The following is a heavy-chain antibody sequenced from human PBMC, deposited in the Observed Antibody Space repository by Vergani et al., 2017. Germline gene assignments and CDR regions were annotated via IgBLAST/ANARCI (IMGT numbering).Heavy chain of an antibody. CDR2: INHSGST. V-gene: IGHV4-34*01. CDR1: GGSFSGYN. CDR3: AGDTHSWQRADR. J-gene: IGHJ5*02. Sequence: QVQLQQWGAGLLKPSETLSLTCAVYGGSFSGYNWSWIRQPPGKGLEWIGEINHSGSTNYNPSLKSRVTISVDTSKSQFSLRLTSVTAADSAIYYCAGDTHSWQRADRWGQGLLVSVSS. D-gene: IGHD6-13*01.